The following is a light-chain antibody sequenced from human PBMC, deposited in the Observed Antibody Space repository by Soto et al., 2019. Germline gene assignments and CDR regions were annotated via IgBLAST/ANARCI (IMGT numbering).Light chain of an antibody. V-gene: IGKV3D-20*02. CDR2: GAS. CDR3: QQRNKWPPVT. J-gene: IGKJ4*01. Sequence: EIVLMQSPGTLSLSPGERATLSCRASQTLRRTYIAWYQQKPGQAPRVLIYGASKRATGIPDRFSGSGSGTDFSLTISRLEPEDFAVYYCQQRNKWPPVTFGGGTKVDIK. CDR1: QTLRRTY.